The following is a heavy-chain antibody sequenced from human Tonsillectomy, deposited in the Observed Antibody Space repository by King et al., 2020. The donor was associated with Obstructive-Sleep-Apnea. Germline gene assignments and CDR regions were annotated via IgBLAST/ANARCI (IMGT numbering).Heavy chain of an antibody. CDR2: ISYDGSNK. CDR1: GFTFSSYG. D-gene: IGHD2-21*02. V-gene: IGHV3-30*18. Sequence: VQLVESGGGVVQPGRSLRLSCAASGFTFSSYGMHWVRQAPGKGLEWVAVISYDGSNKYYADSVKGRFTISRDNSKNTLYLQMNSLRAEDTAVYYCAKGRCGGDCDSLADWGQGTLVTVSS. J-gene: IGHJ4*02. CDR3: AKGRCGGDCDSLAD.